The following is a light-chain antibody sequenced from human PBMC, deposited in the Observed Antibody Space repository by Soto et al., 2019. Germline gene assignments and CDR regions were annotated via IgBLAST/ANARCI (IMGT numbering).Light chain of an antibody. CDR1: NSDVGGYNY. CDR3: SSNTSSSTVV. V-gene: IGLV2-14*01. CDR2: DVS. J-gene: IGLJ2*01. Sequence: QSVLTQPASVSGSPGQSITISCTGTNSDVGGYNYVSWYQQHPGKAPKLMIYDVSNRPSGVSNRFSGSKSGNTASLTISGLQAEDEADYYCSSNTSSSTVVFGGGTKLTIL.